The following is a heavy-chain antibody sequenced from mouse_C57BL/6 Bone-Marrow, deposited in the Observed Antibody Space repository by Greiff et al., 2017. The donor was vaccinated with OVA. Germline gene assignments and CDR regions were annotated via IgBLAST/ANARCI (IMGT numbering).Heavy chain of an antibody. J-gene: IGHJ2*01. V-gene: IGHV1-82*01. Sequence: QVQLKQSGPELVKPGASVTISCKASGYAFSSSWVNWVQQRPGKGLEWIGRIYPGDGDTNYNGQFKGKATLNADKSSSTAYIHLIILTSEDSAVFFCPRSPPLDYWGQGTTLTVSS. CDR1: GYAFSSSW. CDR3: PRSPPLDY. CDR2: IYPGDGDT.